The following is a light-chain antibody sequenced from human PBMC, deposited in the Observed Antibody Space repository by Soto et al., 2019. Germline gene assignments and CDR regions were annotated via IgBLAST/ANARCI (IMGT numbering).Light chain of an antibody. J-gene: IGKJ5*01. Sequence: EIILTQSPDTLSLSPGERATRSCRASHSIRSNSAWYQQKPGQAPRLLIYGASTRATGIPGRFSGSGSGTDFTLSISSLEPEDFAVYYCQQRSNWPPITFGQGTRLEIK. CDR3: QQRSNWPPIT. V-gene: IGKV3-11*01. CDR1: HSIRSN. CDR2: GAS.